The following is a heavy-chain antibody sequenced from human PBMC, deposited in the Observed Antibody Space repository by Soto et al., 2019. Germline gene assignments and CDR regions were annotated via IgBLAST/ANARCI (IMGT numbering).Heavy chain of an antibody. CDR2: IGISSTTI. V-gene: IGHV3-48*01. J-gene: IGHJ4*02. Sequence: ESGGGLVQPGGSLRLSCAASGFTFSSYSMNWVRQAPGKGLEWVSYIGISSTTIYYADSVKGRFTISRDNAKNSLYLQMNSLRAEDTAVYYCARDLAVAALDYWGQGTLVTVSS. CDR3: ARDLAVAALDY. D-gene: IGHD6-19*01. CDR1: GFTFSSYS.